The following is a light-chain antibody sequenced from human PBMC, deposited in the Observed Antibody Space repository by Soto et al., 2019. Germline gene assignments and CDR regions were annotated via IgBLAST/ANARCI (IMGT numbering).Light chain of an antibody. V-gene: IGLV1-44*01. Sequence: VLTQPPSASGTPGQRVTISCSGSSSNIGSTSVYWYQQLPGTAPKLLIYSNNRRPSGVPDRLSGSKSGTSASLAISGLQSEDEADYYCAAWDNSLSGWVFGGGTQLTVL. J-gene: IGLJ7*01. CDR1: SSNIGSTS. CDR2: SNN. CDR3: AAWDNSLSGWV.